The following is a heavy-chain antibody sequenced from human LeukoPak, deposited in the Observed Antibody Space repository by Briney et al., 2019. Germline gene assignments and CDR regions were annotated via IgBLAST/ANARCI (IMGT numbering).Heavy chain of an antibody. D-gene: IGHD3-10*01. CDR3: ARDAGVSDEPFYFQY. V-gene: IGHV3-21*01. CDR2: INSSSAYI. CDR1: GFTFSTYT. J-gene: IGHJ4*02. Sequence: GGSLRLSCAVSGFTFSTYTINWVRQAPGKGLEWVSSINSSSAYIYYADSVKGRFTISRDNAKNSLYLQVNSLRVEDTAIYYCARDAGVSDEPFYFQYWGQGTLVTVSS.